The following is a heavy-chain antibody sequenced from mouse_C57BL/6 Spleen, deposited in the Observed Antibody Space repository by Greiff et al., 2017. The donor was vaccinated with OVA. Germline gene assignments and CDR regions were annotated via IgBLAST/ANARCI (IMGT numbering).Heavy chain of an antibody. J-gene: IGHJ2*01. CDR1: GYAFSSYW. CDR3: ARSRDYTPDY. D-gene: IGHD2-4*01. Sequence: QVQLQQSGAELVKPGASVKISCKASGYAFSSYWMNWVKQRPGKGLEWIGQIYPGDGDTNYNGKFKGKATLTADKSYSTDYRQLSSLTSEDSAVYFCARSRDYTPDYRGEGAALTVSS. V-gene: IGHV1-80*01. CDR2: IYPGDGDT.